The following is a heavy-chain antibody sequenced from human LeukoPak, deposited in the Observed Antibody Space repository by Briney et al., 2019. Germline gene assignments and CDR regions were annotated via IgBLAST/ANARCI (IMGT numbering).Heavy chain of an antibody. J-gene: IGHJ3*02. D-gene: IGHD6-13*01. V-gene: IGHV3-9*01. CDR2: ISWNSGSI. CDR3: AKDIGSGSWYFAFDI. CDR1: GFTFDDYA. Sequence: GRSLRLSCAASGFTFDDYAMHWVRQAPGKGLEWVSGISWNSGSIGYADSVKGRFTISRDNAKNSLYLQMNSLRAEDTALYYCAKDIGSGSWYFAFDIWGQGTMVTVSS.